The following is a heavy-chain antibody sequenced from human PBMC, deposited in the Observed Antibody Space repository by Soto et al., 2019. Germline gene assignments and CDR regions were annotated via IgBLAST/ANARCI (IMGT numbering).Heavy chain of an antibody. Sequence: EVQLVDSGGGLLQPGGSLRLSCAAAGLTVSSNYMTWVRQAPGKGLQWVSVIYSDCFTSYADFVKGRFTIFRYNSKKTLYLQTNSLRAEDTALYYCAMKSQYCYDSGSPNYFDPWGQGTLVTVSS. CDR1: GLTVSSNY. D-gene: IGHD3-10*01. CDR2: IYSDCFT. J-gene: IGHJ4*02. CDR3: AMKSQYCYDSGSPNYFDP. V-gene: IGHV3-66*01.